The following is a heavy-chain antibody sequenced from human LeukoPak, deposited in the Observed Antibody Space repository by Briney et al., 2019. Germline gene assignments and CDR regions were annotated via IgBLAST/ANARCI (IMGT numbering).Heavy chain of an antibody. CDR2: ISGSTNYI. J-gene: IGHJ4*02. Sequence: GGSLRLSCAASGFPLSGYSMNWVRQAPGKGLEWVSSISGSTNYIYYADSVKGRFTISRDNARNSLYLRMNSLRAEDTAVYYCVRVGYCSSSTCRNYFDYWGQGTLVTVSS. D-gene: IGHD2-2*01. CDR1: GFPLSGYS. CDR3: VRVGYCSSSTCRNYFDY. V-gene: IGHV3-21*01.